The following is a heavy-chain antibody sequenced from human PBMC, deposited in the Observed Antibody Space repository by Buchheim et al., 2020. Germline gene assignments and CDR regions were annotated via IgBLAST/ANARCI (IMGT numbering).Heavy chain of an antibody. J-gene: IGHJ4*02. CDR3: SRRLDY. Sequence: EVQVVESGGTLVQPGGSLRPSCTASGFTPSSDWMDWVRQAPGKGLEWVANINQDGSEKYIVDSVRGRFTISRDNAKNSVYLQMNSLRAEDTAVYYCSRRLDYWGQGTL. CDR2: INQDGSEK. CDR1: GFTPSSDW. V-gene: IGHV3-7*01.